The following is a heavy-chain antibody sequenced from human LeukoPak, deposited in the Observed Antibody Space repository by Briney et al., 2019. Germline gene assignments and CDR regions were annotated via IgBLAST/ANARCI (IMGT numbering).Heavy chain of an antibody. CDR1: GVSISSSSYY. CDR2: IYYSGST. D-gene: IGHD6-13*01. V-gene: IGHV4-39*07. J-gene: IGHJ4*02. CDR3: ARDLSSGAAAGIFDY. Sequence: SETLPLTCTVSGVSISSSSYYWGWIRQPPGKGLEWIGSIYYSGSTYYNPSLKSRVTISVDTSKKQFSLKMSSVNAADTAVYYCARDLSSGAAAGIFDYWGQGTLVTVSS.